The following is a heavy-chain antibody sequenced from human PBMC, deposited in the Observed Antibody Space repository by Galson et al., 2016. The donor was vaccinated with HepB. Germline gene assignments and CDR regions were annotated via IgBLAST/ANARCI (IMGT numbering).Heavy chain of an antibody. CDR2: ISSDGREK. J-gene: IGHJ6*02. V-gene: IGHV3-30-3*01. CDR3: ARVGVYCSGTSCNAAVRRNYFYYGMDL. CDR1: GFRFSSHP. D-gene: IGHD2-2*01. Sequence: SLRLSCAASGFRFSSHPMHWVRQAPGKGLEWVAIISSDGREKYYADSVKGRFSVSRDNSKDTLYLQMNSLRAEDTAVYYCARVGVYCSGTSCNAAVRRNYFYYGMDLWGQGTTVTVS.